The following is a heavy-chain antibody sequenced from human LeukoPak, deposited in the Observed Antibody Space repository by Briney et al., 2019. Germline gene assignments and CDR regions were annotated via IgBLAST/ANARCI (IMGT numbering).Heavy chain of an antibody. D-gene: IGHD3-10*01. Sequence: SETLSLTCAVSDYSITSTDYGCSLRQPPGKGLEWIGSIYHSGSTYYNPSLKSRVTISVDTSKNQFSLKLTSVTAADTAVGYCSRGGITSGANFCDPWGQGTLVTVSS. V-gene: IGHV4-38-2*01. CDR2: IYHSGST. CDR1: DYSITSTDY. CDR3: SRGGITSGANFCDP. J-gene: IGHJ5*02.